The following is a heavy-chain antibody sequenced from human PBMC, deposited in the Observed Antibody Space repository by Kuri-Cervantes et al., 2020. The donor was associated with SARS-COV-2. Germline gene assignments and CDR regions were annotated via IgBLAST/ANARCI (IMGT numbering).Heavy chain of an antibody. D-gene: IGHD3-3*01. J-gene: IGHJ6*02. V-gene: IGHV3-33*01. CDR3: ARERNQLRFYYYGMDV. CDR2: IWYDGSNK. CDR1: GFTFSSYG. Sequence: GESLKISCAASGFTFSSYGMHWVRQAPGKGLEWVAVIWYDGSNKYYADSVKGRFTISRDNSKNTLYLQMNSLRAEGTAVYYCARERNQLRFYYYGMDVWGQGTTVTVSS.